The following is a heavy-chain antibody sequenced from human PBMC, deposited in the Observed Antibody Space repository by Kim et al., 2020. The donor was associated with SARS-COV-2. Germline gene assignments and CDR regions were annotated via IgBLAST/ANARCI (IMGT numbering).Heavy chain of an antibody. J-gene: IGHJ3*02. CDR1: GSTFSTFG. V-gene: IGHV1-69*04. CDR3: ARTSYYYDGGHPSDVFDI. CDR2: IIPTLGVV. D-gene: IGHD3-22*01. Sequence: SVKVSCKASGSTFSTFGFNWVRQAPGQGLECLGKIIPTLGVVNYAQKFQGRVTFTADKATTTAYMELSSLTSEDTAMYYCARTSYYYDGGHPSDVFDIWGQGTMVTVSS.